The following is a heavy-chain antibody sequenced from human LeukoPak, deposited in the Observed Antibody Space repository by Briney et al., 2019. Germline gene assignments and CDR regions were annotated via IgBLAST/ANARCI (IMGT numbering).Heavy chain of an antibody. V-gene: IGHV1-3*01. J-gene: IGHJ4*02. CDR2: INAGNGNT. CDR1: GYTFTSYA. D-gene: IGHD3-22*01. CDR3: ARDGRSGIKYYYDSSGLYFDY. Sequence: GGSLRLSCAASGYTFTSYAMHWVRQAPGQRLEWMGWINAGNGNTKYSQKFQGRVTITRDTSASTAYMELSSLRSEDTAVYYCARDGRSGIKYYYDSSGLYFDYWGQGTLVTVSS.